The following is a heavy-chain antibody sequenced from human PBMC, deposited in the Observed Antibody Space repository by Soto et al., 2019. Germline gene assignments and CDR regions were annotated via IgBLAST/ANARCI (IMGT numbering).Heavy chain of an antibody. D-gene: IGHD3-3*01. CDR1: GYTFTIYD. V-gene: IGHV1-8*01. CDR2: MNPNSGNT. CDR3: ARGQKSAFWSGYFVGGPYGMDV. J-gene: IGHJ6*02. Sequence: GASVKVSCKASGYTFTIYDINWVRQATGQGLEWMGWMNPNSGNTGYAQKFQGRVTMTRNTSISTAYMELSSLRSEDTAVYYCARGQKSAFWSGYFVGGPYGMDVWGQGTTVTVSS.